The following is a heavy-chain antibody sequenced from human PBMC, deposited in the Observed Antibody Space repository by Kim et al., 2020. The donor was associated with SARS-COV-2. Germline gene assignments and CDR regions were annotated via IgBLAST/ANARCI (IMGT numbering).Heavy chain of an antibody. V-gene: IGHV3-48*02. J-gene: IGHJ6*02. CDR3: ARDWGLLWFGELSPNYYYYYGMDV. Sequence: GGSLRLSCAASGFTFSSYSMNWVRQAPGKGLEWVSYISSSSSTIYYADSVKGRFTISRDNAKNSLYLQMNSLRDEDTAVYYCARDWGLLWFGELSPNYYYYYGMDVWGQGTTVTVSS. CDR2: ISSSSSTI. D-gene: IGHD3-10*01. CDR1: GFTFSSYS.